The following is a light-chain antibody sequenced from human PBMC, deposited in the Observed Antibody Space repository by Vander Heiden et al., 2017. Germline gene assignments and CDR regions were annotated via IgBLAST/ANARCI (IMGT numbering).Light chain of an antibody. CDR1: KMGDKY. V-gene: IGLV3-1*01. CDR2: QDT. J-gene: IGLJ2*01. CDR3: QAWHTSTVV. Sequence: SYELTQSPSLSVSPGQTASITCPGNKMGDKYACWYQQKPGQSPVLVIYQDTKRPSGIPERFSGSNSGNTATLTISGTQAMDEADYYCQAWHTSTVVFGGGTKLTVL.